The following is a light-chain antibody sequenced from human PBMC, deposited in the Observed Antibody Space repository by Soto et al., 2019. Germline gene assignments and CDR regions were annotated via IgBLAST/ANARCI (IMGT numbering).Light chain of an antibody. Sequence: QSALTQPPSASGSPGQSVTISCTGTSSDVGGYNYVSWYQQHPGKAPKLMIYEVTQRPSGVPDRFSGSKSGNTASLTVSGLQAEDVADYYCSSYADSNSPYVFGTGTKLTVL. V-gene: IGLV2-8*01. CDR2: EVT. CDR3: SSYADSNSPYV. CDR1: SSDVGGYNY. J-gene: IGLJ1*01.